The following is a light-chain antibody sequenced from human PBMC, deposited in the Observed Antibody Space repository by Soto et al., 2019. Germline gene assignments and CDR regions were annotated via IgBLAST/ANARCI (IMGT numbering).Light chain of an antibody. CDR3: AAWDDSLNARGV. CDR2: NNN. V-gene: IGLV1-44*01. Sequence: QAVVTQPPSASGTPGQRVTISCSGSRSNIGSNAVSWYQQLPGTAPKLLIYNNNQRPSGVPDRFSGSKSGTSASLAISGLKSEDEADYYCAAWDDSLNARGVFGGGTKLTVL. J-gene: IGLJ3*02. CDR1: RSNIGSNA.